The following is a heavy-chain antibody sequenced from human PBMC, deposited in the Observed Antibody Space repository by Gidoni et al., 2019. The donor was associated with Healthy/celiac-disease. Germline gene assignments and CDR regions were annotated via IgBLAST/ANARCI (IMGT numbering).Heavy chain of an antibody. V-gene: IGHV3-9*01. Sequence: EVQLVESGVGLVQPGRSLSLSCAASGFPFADYAMHWVRQAPGKGLEWVSGISWNSGSIGYADSVKGRFTISRENDKNSLYLQMNSLRAEDTDLYYCAKDRGSDQLLSPYYYYGMDAWGQGTTVTVSS. CDR1: GFPFADYA. CDR3: AKDRGSDQLLSPYYYYGMDA. CDR2: ISWNSGSI. J-gene: IGHJ6*02. D-gene: IGHD2-2*01.